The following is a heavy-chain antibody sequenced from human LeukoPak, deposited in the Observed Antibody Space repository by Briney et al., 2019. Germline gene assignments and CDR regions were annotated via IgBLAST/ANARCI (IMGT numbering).Heavy chain of an antibody. CDR3: TTGLKSYYYYYMDV. Sequence: GGSLRLSCAASGFTFSNAWMSWVRQAPGKGLEWVGRIKSKTDGGTTDYAAPVKGRFTISRDDSKNTLYLQMNSLKTKDTAVYYCTTGLKSYYYYYMDVWGKGTTVTVSS. CDR1: GFTFSNAW. J-gene: IGHJ6*03. CDR2: IKSKTDGGTT. V-gene: IGHV3-15*01.